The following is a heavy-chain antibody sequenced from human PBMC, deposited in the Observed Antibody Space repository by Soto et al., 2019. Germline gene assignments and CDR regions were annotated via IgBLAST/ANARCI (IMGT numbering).Heavy chain of an antibody. CDR1: GGSISSYY. J-gene: IGHJ4*02. V-gene: IGHV4-59*01. Sequence: SETLSLTCTVSGGSISSYYWSWTRQPPGKGLEWIGYIYYSGSTNYNPSLKSRVTISVDTSKNQFSLKLSSVTAADTAVYYCARAYVDRYTRYYFDYWGQGTLVTVSS. CDR3: ARAYVDRYTRYYFDY. D-gene: IGHD3-16*02. CDR2: IYYSGST.